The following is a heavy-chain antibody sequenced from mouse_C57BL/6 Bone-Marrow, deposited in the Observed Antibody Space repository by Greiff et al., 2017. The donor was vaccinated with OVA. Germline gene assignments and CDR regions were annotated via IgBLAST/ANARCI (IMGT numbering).Heavy chain of an antibody. V-gene: IGHV14-2*01. CDR3: AKSGNYNGNGSLYYD. J-gene: IGHJ2*01. CDR2: IDPEDGDT. Sequence: EVQLQQSGAELVKPGASVKLSCTASGFNITDYSMHWVKQRPEQGLEWIGRIDPEDGDTKYAPKFQGKATITADTSSNTAYMQLSSLTSEDSAVFYCAKSGNYNGNGSLYYDWGTGTTLTVAS. CDR1: GFNITDYS. D-gene: IGHD1-2*01.